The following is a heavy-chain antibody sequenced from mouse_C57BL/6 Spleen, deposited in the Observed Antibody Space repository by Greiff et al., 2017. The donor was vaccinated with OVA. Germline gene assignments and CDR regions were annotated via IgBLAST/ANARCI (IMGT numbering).Heavy chain of an antibody. CDR1: GFTFSSYA. CDR2: ISSGGDYI. D-gene: IGHD3-2*02. V-gene: IGHV5-9-1*02. Sequence: EVNVVESGEGLVKPGGSLKLSCAASGFTFSSYAMSWVRQTPEKRLEWVAYISSGGDYIYYADTVKGRFTISRDNARNTLYLQMSSLKSEDTAMYYCTRGGTAQATGAWFAYWGQGTLVTVSA. J-gene: IGHJ3*01. CDR3: TRGGTAQATGAWFAY.